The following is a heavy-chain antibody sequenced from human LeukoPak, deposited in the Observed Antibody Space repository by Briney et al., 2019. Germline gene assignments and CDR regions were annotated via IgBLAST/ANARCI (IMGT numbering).Heavy chain of an antibody. V-gene: IGHV4-39*01. Sequence: SETLSLTCTVSGGSISSSSYYWGWIRQPPGKGLEWIGSIYYSGSTYYNPSLKSRVTISVDTSKNQFSLKLSSVTAADTAVYYCASTSPTYYYDSSGLNWFDPWGQGTLVTVSS. CDR3: ASTSPTYYYDSSGLNWFDP. J-gene: IGHJ5*02. CDR2: IYYSGST. CDR1: GGSISSSSYY. D-gene: IGHD3-22*01.